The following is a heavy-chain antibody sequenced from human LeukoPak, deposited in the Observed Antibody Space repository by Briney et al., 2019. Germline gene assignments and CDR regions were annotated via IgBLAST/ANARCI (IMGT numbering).Heavy chain of an antibody. Sequence: SQTLSLTCAVSGDRVSSNTAVWNWIRQSPSRGLQWLGRTYYRSKWYNDYAVSVKGRITISPDTSKNQFSLRLTSVTPADTAVFYCARCGIAVDGGNFDSWGQGTLVTVPS. CDR1: GDRVSSNTAV. D-gene: IGHD6-19*01. J-gene: IGHJ4*02. V-gene: IGHV6-1*01. CDR2: TYYRSKWYN. CDR3: ARCGIAVDGGNFDS.